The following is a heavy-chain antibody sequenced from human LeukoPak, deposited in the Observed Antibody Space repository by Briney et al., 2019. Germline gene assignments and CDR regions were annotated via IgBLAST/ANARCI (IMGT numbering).Heavy chain of an antibody. CDR2: IYYSGST. V-gene: IGHV4-39*01. J-gene: IGHJ5*02. CDR3: ARSDPLADWFDP. Sequence: PSETLSLTCTVSSGSISSYYWGWIRQPPGKGLEWIGSIYYSGSTYYNPSLKSRVTISVDTSKNQFSLKLSSVTAADTAVYYCARSDPLADWFDPWGQGTLVTVSS. D-gene: IGHD3-16*02. CDR1: SGSISSYY.